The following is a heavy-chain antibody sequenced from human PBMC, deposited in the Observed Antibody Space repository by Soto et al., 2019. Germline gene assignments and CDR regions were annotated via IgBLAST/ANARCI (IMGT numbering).Heavy chain of an antibody. V-gene: IGHV3-23*01. CDR3: ANWYYYGSGSYYNVVSPFDY. CDR1: GFTFSSYA. CDR2: ISGSGGST. Sequence: GGSLRLSCAASGFTFSSYAMSWVRQAPGKGLEWVSAISGSGGSTYYADSVKGRFTSSRDNSKNTLYLQMNSLRAEDTAVYYCANWYYYGSGSYYNVVSPFDYWGQGTLVTVSS. J-gene: IGHJ4*02. D-gene: IGHD3-10*01.